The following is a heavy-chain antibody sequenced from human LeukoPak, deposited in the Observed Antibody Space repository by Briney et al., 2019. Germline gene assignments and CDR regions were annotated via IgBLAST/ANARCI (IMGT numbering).Heavy chain of an antibody. J-gene: IGHJ6*03. CDR2: VYSSGIT. V-gene: IGHV4-4*07. CDR3: ARDPGYSYGYVYYYYYMDV. CDR1: GVSISSHY. D-gene: IGHD5-18*01. Sequence: SETLSLICNVSGVSISSHYWTWIRQPAGKGLEWIGRVYSSGITAYNPSLQSRVSMSVDTSKNQFSLNLASVTAADTAVYYCARDPGYSYGYVYYYYYMDVWGKGTTVTVSS.